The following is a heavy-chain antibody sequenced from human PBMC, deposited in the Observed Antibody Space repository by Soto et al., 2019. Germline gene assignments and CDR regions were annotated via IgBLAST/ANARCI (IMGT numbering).Heavy chain of an antibody. CDR2: ISGSGGST. D-gene: IGHD1-20*01. Sequence: VQLVESGGGLVKPGGSLRLSCAASGFTFSDYYMSWIRQAPGKGLEWVSAISGSGGSTYYADSVKGRFTISRDNSKNTLYLQMNSLRAEDTAVYYCAKDLMYKSDPMFWGQGTLVTVSS. CDR1: GFTFSDYY. V-gene: IGHV3-23*04. J-gene: IGHJ4*02. CDR3: AKDLMYKSDPMF.